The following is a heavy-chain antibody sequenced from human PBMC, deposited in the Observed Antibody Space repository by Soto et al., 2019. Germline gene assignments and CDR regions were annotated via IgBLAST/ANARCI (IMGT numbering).Heavy chain of an antibody. CDR2: IWFDGVKE. CDR1: GFSFSTYA. Sequence: GGSLRLSCAVSGFSFSTYAMHWVRQAPGKGLEWLAIIWFDGVKEYYAESVRGRFTISIDNSKNTVFLQMDTVGAEDSALYYCTRATFDVWGQGTTVTVYS. CDR3: TRATFDV. V-gene: IGHV3-33*01. J-gene: IGHJ6*02.